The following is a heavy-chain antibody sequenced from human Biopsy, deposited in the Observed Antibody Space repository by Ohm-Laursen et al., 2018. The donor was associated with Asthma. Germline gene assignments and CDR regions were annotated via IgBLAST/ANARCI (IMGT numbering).Heavy chain of an antibody. Sequence: SQTLSLTCTVSGGSTSSGAYYWRWVRQPPGKGLEWIGYIYYIGSTYYNPSLKSRVAISLDTSKNQFSLKLSSVTAADTAVYFCARRGGVRRYFDYWGQGTLVTVSS. CDR2: IYYIGST. J-gene: IGHJ4*02. CDR1: GGSTSSGAYY. CDR3: ARRGGVRRYFDY. D-gene: IGHD3-16*01. V-gene: IGHV4-30-4*01.